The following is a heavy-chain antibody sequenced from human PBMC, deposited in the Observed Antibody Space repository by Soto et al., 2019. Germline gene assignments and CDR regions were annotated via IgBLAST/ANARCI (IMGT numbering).Heavy chain of an antibody. CDR1: GGSISSYY. V-gene: IGHV4-59*01. CDR2: IYYSGST. D-gene: IGHD3-3*01. J-gene: IGHJ4*02. CDR3: AGGYDFWSGYWGYFDY. Sequence: SETLSLTCTVSGGSISSYYWSWIRQPPGKGLEWIGYIYYSGSTNYNPSLKSRVTISADTSKNQFSPKLSSVTAAATAVYYCAGGYDFWSGYWGYFDYWGQGTLVTVSS.